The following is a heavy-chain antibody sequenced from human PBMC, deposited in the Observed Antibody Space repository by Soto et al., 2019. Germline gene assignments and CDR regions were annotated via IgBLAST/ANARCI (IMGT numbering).Heavy chain of an antibody. D-gene: IGHD3-9*01. V-gene: IGHV1-69*01. J-gene: IGHJ4*02. CDR2: INPMFNST. CDR1: GGTFDYAA. Sequence: QVQLVQSGAEVKKPGSSVKVSCEAPGGTFDYAAITWVRQAPGQGLEWMGGINPMFNSTHYAQKFQGRVTITADAATSTAFMELRRLRSDDTAVYYCARQIFAADYWGQGTLLIVSS. CDR3: ARQIFAADY.